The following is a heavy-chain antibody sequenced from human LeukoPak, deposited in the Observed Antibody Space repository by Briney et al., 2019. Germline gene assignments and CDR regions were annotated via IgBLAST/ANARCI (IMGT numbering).Heavy chain of an antibody. D-gene: IGHD3-9*01. J-gene: IGHJ3*02. CDR1: GYTFTSYD. CDR3: ARVALRYFDWSKGDAFDI. V-gene: IGHV1-8*01. CDR2: MNPNSGNT. Sequence: ASVKVSCKASGYTFTSYDINWVRQATGQGLEWMGWMNPNSGNTGYAQKFQGRVTMTRNTSISTAYMELSSLRSEDTAVYYCARVALRYFDWSKGDAFDIWGQGTMVTVSS.